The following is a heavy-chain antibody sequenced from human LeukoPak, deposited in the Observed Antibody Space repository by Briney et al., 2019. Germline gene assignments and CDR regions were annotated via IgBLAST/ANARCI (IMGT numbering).Heavy chain of an antibody. J-gene: IGHJ6*03. D-gene: IGHD2-2*01. CDR3: ARGRTGYQLLPTKKDYSYYYIDV. V-gene: IGHV4-34*01. Sequence: PSETLSLTCAVYGGSSSDYFWSWIRQPPGKGLEWIGEINHGGSTNYNPSLKSRITISVDTSKNQFSLKLSSMTAADTAVYYCARGRTGYQLLPTKKDYSYYYIDVWGKGTTVTVSS. CDR2: INHGGST. CDR1: GGSSSDYF.